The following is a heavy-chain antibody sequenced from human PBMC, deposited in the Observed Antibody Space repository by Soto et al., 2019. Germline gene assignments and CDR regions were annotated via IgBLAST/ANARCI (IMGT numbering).Heavy chain of an antibody. V-gene: IGHV4-30-4*01. J-gene: IGHJ4*02. CDR2: IYYSGVT. D-gene: IGHD4-17*01. Sequence: QVQLHESGPGLVKPSQTLSLTCTVSGGSFSSGDYYWSWIRQPPGKGLEWIGYIYYSGVTYYNPSLKSRVTMSVDTSKNQFSLKLSSVTAADTAVYFCARGRAKNDDSRPFDYWGQGTLVTVSS. CDR3: ARGRAKNDDSRPFDY. CDR1: GGSFSSGDYY.